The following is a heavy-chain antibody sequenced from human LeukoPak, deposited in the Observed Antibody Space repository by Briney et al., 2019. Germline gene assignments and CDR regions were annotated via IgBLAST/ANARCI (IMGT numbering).Heavy chain of an antibody. D-gene: IGHD3-10*01. CDR1: GYTLTELS. CDR3: ATVIKALLWFGEQGYFDY. CDR2: FDPEDGET. Sequence: ASVKVSCKVSGYTLTELSMHWVRQAPGKGLEWMGGFDPEDGETIYAQKFQGRVTMTEDTSTDTAYMELSSLRSEDTAVYYCATVIKALLWFGEQGYFDYWGQGTLVTVSS. J-gene: IGHJ4*02. V-gene: IGHV1-24*01.